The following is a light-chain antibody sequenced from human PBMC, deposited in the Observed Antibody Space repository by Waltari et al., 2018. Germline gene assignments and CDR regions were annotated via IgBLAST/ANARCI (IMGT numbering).Light chain of an antibody. CDR1: SSDVGGYNY. V-gene: IGLV2-14*01. CDR3: SSYTSSSPSVV. Sequence: QSALTQPASVSGSPGQSIPISCTGTSSDVGGYNYASWYQQHPGKAPKLMIYEVSNRPSGVSNRFSGSKSGNTASLTISGLQAEDEADYYCSSYTSSSPSVVFGGGTKLTVL. J-gene: IGLJ2*01. CDR2: EVS.